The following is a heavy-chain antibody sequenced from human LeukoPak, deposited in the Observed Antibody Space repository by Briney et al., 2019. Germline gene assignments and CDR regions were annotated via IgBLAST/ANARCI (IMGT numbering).Heavy chain of an antibody. J-gene: IGHJ4*02. D-gene: IGHD3-10*01. CDR2: ISWNSGSI. CDR3: AKDSSFNYGSGSYGIDY. CDR1: GFTFDDYA. Sequence: GGSLRLSCAASGFTFDDYAMHWVRQAPGKGLEWVSGISWNSGSIGYADSVKGRFTISRDNAKNSLYLQMNSLRAEDTALYYCAKDSSFNYGSGSYGIDYWGQGTLVTVSS. V-gene: IGHV3-9*01.